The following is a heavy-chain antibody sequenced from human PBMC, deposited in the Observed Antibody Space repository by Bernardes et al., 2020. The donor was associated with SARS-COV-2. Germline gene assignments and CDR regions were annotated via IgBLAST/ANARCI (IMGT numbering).Heavy chain of an antibody. V-gene: IGHV2-5*02. J-gene: IGHJ4*02. D-gene: IGHD3-10*01. CDR2: IYWDDDK. Sequence: SGPTLVKPTQTLTMTCTFSGFSLSTSGVGVGWIRQPPGKALEWLALIYWDDDKRYSPSLKSRLTITKDTSKNQVVLTMTNMDPVDTATYYCAHRGLSFGEPYFDYWGQGTLVTVSS. CDR1: GFSLSTSGVG. CDR3: AHRGLSFGEPYFDY.